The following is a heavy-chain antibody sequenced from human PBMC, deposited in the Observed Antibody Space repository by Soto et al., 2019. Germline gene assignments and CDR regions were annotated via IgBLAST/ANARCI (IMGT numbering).Heavy chain of an antibody. J-gene: IGHJ2*01. CDR1: GFTFSSYA. Sequence: GGSLRLSCAASGFTFSSYAMHWVRQAPGEGLEWVAVISYDGSNKYYADSVKGRFTISRDNSKNTLYLQMNSLRSEDTAVYYCARAPRGYWYFDLWGRGTLVTVSS. CDR3: ARAPRGYWYFDL. D-gene: IGHD3-10*01. CDR2: ISYDGSNK. V-gene: IGHV3-30*04.